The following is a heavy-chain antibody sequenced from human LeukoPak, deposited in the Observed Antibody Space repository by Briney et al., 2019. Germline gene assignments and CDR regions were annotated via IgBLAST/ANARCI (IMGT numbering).Heavy chain of an antibody. Sequence: GRSLRLSCAASGFTFDDYAMHWVRQAPGKGLEWVSGISWNSGSIAYADSVKGRFTISRDNAKNSLYLQMNSLRAEDTAFYYCAKATYSTSPGYYFDYWAREPWSPSPQ. CDR2: ISWNSGSI. J-gene: IGHJ4*02. V-gene: IGHV3-9*01. CDR3: AKATYSTSPGYYFDY. D-gene: IGHD6-6*01. CDR1: GFTFDDYA.